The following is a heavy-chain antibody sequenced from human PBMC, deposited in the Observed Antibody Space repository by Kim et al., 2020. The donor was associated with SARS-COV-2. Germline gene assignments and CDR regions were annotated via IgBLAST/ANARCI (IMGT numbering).Heavy chain of an antibody. CDR1: GFTFSDSA. CDR3: TRVPPYSNSWWDAFDI. V-gene: IGHV3-73*01. CDR2: IRSKANSYAT. J-gene: IGHJ3*02. D-gene: IGHD6-13*01. Sequence: GGSLRLSGAASGFTFSDSAMYWVRQASGKGLEWVGRIRSKANSYATAYDVSVKGRFIISRDDSKNTAYLQMNSLKTEDTAIYYCTRVPPYSNSWWDAFDIWGQGTMVTVSS.